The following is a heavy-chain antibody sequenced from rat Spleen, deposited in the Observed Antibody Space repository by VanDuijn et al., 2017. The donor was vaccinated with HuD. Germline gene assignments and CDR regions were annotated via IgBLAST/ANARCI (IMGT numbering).Heavy chain of an antibody. J-gene: IGHJ3*01. Sequence: EVQLVESDGGLVQPGRSLKLSCAVSGFTFSDNYMAWVRQAPTKGLEWVATISYDGSSPYYRDSVKGRFTISRDNTKSTLYLQMDSLRSEDSATYNCARVGRSRLQGFANWGQGTLVTVSS. V-gene: IGHV5-29*01. CDR3: ARVGRSRLQGFAN. CDR2: ISYDGSSP. CDR1: GFTFSDNY. D-gene: IGHD1-1*01.